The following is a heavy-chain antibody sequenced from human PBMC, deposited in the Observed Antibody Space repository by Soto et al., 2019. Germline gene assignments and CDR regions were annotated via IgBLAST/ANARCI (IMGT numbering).Heavy chain of an antibody. CDR2: IYYSGST. Sequence: PSETLSLTCTVSGGSISSGDYYWSWIRQPPGKGLEWIGYIYYSGSTYYNPSLKSRVTISVDTSKNQFSLKLSSVTAADTAVYYCARSHSSGWSGGLNWFDPWGQGTLVTVSS. J-gene: IGHJ5*02. CDR3: ARSHSSGWSGGLNWFDP. D-gene: IGHD6-19*01. V-gene: IGHV4-30-4*01. CDR1: GGSISSGDYY.